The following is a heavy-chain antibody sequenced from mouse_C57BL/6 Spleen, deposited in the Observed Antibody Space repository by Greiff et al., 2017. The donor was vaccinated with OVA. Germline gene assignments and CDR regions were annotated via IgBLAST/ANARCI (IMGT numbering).Heavy chain of an antibody. CDR3: ARDREDWGFDY. CDR2: ISDGGSYT. V-gene: IGHV5-4*01. Sequence: DVKLVESGGGLVKPGGSLKLSCAASGFTFSSYAMSWVRQTPEKRLEWVATISDGGSYTYYPDNVKGRFTISRDNAKNNLYLQMSHLKSEDTAMYYCARDREDWGFDYWGQGTTLTVSS. CDR1: GFTFSSYA. D-gene: IGHD4-1*01. J-gene: IGHJ2*01.